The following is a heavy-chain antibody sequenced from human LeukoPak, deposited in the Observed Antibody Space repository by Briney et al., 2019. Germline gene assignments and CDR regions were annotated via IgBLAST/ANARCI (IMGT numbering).Heavy chain of an antibody. CDR1: GYTFTSYD. CDR2: MNPNNGKT. CDR3: ARGSLGGYSSSWYGGNWFDP. V-gene: IGHV1-8*01. Sequence: ASVTVSCKASGYTFTSYDINWVRQATGQGLEWMGWMNPNNGKTGYAQKFQGRVTMTRNTSISTAYMELSSLRSEDTAVYYCARGSLGGYSSSWYGGNWFDPWGQGTLVTVSS. D-gene: IGHD6-13*01. J-gene: IGHJ5*02.